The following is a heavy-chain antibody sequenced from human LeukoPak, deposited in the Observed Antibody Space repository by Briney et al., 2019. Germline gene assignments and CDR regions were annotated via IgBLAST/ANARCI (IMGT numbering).Heavy chain of an antibody. CDR1: GYTFTSHY. CDR2: INPSGGGT. J-gene: IGHJ4*02. Sequence: ASVKVSCKASGYTFTSHYMHWVRQAPGQGLEWMGIINPSGGGTSYSQKFQGRVTMTTDTSTSTLHMELSSLRSEDTAVYYCASGAAAGTSSIGYWGQGTLLTVSS. CDR3: ASGAAAGTSSIGY. V-gene: IGHV1-46*01. D-gene: IGHD6-13*01.